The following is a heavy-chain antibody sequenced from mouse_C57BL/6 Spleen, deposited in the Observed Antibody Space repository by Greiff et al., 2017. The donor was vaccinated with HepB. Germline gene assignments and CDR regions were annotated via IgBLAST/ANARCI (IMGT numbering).Heavy chain of an antibody. CDR3: ARVLYYSNFSFDY. CDR1: GFTFSSYA. CDR2: ISDGGSYT. J-gene: IGHJ2*01. Sequence: DVKLVESGGGLVKPGGSLKLSCAASGFTFSSYAMSWVRQTPEKRLEWVATISDGGSYTYYPDNVKGRFTISRDNAKNNLYLQMSHLKSEDTAMYYCARVLYYSNFSFDYWGQGTTLTVSS. V-gene: IGHV5-4*03. D-gene: IGHD2-5*01.